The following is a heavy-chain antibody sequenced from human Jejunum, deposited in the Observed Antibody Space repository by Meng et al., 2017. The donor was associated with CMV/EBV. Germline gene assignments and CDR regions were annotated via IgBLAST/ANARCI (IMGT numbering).Heavy chain of an antibody. J-gene: IGHJ2*01. CDR1: GGPISRTAYD. CDR2: IYYYGGST. D-gene: IGHD3-3*01. CDR3: ARMEKGRYFDL. V-gene: IGHV4-39*07. Sequence: VCGGPISRTAYDWGWLRQPPGKGLEWIGTIYYYGGSTYYNPSLNSGVTISVDTSNNQFSLKLYSVTAADTAVYYCARMEKGRYFDLWGRGTLVTVSS.